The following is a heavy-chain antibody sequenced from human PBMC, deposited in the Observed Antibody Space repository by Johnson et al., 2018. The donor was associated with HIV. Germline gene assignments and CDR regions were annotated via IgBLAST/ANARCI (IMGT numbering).Heavy chain of an antibody. CDR1: GFTVSSNY. J-gene: IGHJ3*02. D-gene: IGHD1-26*01. V-gene: IGHV3-66*02. Sequence: VQLVESGGGLVQPGGSLRLSCAASGFTVSSNYMSWVRQAPGKGLEWVSVIYSGGSTYYADSLKGRLTISRDNSKNTLYLQMNSLRAEDTAVYYCAREGAWEPPLDAIDIWGQGTMVTVSS. CDR3: AREGAWEPPLDAIDI. CDR2: IYSGGST.